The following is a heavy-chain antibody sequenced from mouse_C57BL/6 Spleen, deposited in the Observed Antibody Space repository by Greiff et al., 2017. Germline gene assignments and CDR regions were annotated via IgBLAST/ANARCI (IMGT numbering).Heavy chain of an antibody. D-gene: IGHD3-1*01. CDR2: INPYTGDT. J-gene: IGHJ4*01. CDR1: GYSFTGYF. Sequence: VQLQQSGPELVKPGDSVKISCKASGYSFTGYFMNWVMQSPGKSLAWIVRINPYTGDTFYNQKFQGKATLTVDKSSSTAHMELLSLTSEDSAVYYCARGLRRGDDAMDYWGQGTSVTVSS. CDR3: ARGLRRGDDAMDY. V-gene: IGHV1-20*01.